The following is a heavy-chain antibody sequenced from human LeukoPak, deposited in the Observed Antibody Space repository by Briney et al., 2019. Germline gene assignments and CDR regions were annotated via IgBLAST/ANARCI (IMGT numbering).Heavy chain of an antibody. CDR1: GFTFSSYA. J-gene: IGHJ4*02. Sequence: GGSLRLSCSASGFTFSSYAMHWVRQAPGKGLEYVSAISSNGGSTYYADSVKGRFTISRDNSKNTLYLQMNSLRAEDTALYYCARTMYITGSSDFDYWGQGTLVTVSS. D-gene: IGHD1-26*01. CDR2: ISSNGGST. V-gene: IGHV3-64*04. CDR3: ARTMYITGSSDFDY.